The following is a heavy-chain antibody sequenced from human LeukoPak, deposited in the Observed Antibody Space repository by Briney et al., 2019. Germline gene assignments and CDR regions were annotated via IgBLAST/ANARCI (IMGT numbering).Heavy chain of an antibody. D-gene: IGHD3-22*01. CDR1: GGSISSGDYY. V-gene: IGHV4-30-4*02. J-gene: IGHJ4*02. CDR2: IYYSGST. CDR3: ARGYDSSAYYPFNY. Sequence: SETLSLTCTVSGGSISSGDYYWSWIRQPPGKGLEWIGYIYYSGSTYYNPSLKSRVTISVDTSKNQFSLMLSSVTAADTAVYYCARGYDSSAYYPFNYWGQGTLVTVSS.